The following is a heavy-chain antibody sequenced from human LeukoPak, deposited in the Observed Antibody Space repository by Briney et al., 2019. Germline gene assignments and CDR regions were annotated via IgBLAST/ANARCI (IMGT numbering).Heavy chain of an antibody. CDR2: IYHNGNT. J-gene: IGHJ4*02. V-gene: IGHV4-30-2*01. CDR1: GGSISSGGYS. D-gene: IGHD3-22*01. Sequence: SETLSLTCAVSGGSISSGGYSWSWIRQPPGKGLEWIGYIYHNGNTYYSPSLKSRVTISVDRSKNQFSLKLSSVTAADTAVYSCASAGGDYYDSSGYPAGGYYFDYWGQGTLVTVSS. CDR3: ASAGGDYYDSSGYPAGGYYFDY.